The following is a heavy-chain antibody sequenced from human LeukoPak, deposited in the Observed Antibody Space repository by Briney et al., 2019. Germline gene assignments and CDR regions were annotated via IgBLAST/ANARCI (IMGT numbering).Heavy chain of an antibody. Sequence: ASVKVSCKASGGTLSSYAISWVRQAPGQGLEWMGGIIPTFGTANYAQKFQGRVTITADESTSTAYMELSSLRSDDTAVYYCASAAPYYYNSSGYYWNWCDPWGQGTLVTVSS. CDR1: GGTLSSYA. CDR2: IIPTFGTA. V-gene: IGHV1-69*01. D-gene: IGHD3-22*01. J-gene: IGHJ5*02. CDR3: ASAAPYYYNSSGYYWNWCDP.